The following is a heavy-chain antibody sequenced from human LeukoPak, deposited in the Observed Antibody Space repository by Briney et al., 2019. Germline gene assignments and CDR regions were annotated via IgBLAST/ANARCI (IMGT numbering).Heavy chain of an antibody. CDR3: ASRNLPYCSGGSCCSDYYYYYMDV. J-gene: IGHJ6*03. CDR2: IYYSGST. CDR1: GGSISYYY. Sequence: PSETLSLTCTVSGGSISYYYWGWIRQPPGKGLEWIGSIYYSGSTCYNPSLKSRVTISVDTSKNQFSLKLSSVTAADTAVYYCASRNLPYCSGGSCCSDYYYYYMDVWGKGTTVTISS. D-gene: IGHD2-15*01. V-gene: IGHV4-39*01.